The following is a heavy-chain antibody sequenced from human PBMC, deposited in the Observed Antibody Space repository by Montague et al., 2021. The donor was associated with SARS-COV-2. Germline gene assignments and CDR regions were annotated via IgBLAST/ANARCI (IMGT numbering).Heavy chain of an antibody. J-gene: IGHJ3*01. Sequence: SLRLSCADSGFTFSSYAMHWVRQGPGKGLEWVAVISYDESNKYYADSVKGRFTISRDNSKNTLYLQMNRLRAEDTAVYYCATQSPGTPDAFDVWGQGTMVTVSS. D-gene: IGHD6-13*01. V-gene: IGHV3-30*04. CDR1: GFTFSSYA. CDR3: ATQSPGTPDAFDV. CDR2: ISYDESNK.